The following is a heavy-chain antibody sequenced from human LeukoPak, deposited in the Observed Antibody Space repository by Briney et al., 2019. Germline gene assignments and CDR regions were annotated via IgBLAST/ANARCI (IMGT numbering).Heavy chain of an antibody. Sequence: SQTLSLTCTVSGGSISSGDYYWSWIRQPPGKGLEWIGYIYYSGSTYYNPSLKSRVTISVATSKDQFSLKLSSVTAADTAVYYCARDVKSDSSGYSDYWGQGTLVTVSS. CDR2: IYYSGST. D-gene: IGHD3-22*01. CDR3: ARDVKSDSSGYSDY. J-gene: IGHJ4*02. V-gene: IGHV4-30-4*08. CDR1: GGSISSGDYY.